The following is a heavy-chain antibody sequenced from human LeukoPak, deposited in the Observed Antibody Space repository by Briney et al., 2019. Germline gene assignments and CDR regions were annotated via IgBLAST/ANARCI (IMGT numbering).Heavy chain of an antibody. CDR3: ARVSGSRARGAFDY. CDR2: ISSSSDYI. CDR1: GFTFSSYS. Sequence: GGSLRLSCAASGFTFSSYSMNWVRQAPGKGLEWVSSISSSSDYIHYADSVKGRFTISRDNAKNSLYLQMNSLRAEDTAVYYCARVSGSRARGAFDYWGQGTLVTVSS. J-gene: IGHJ4*02. V-gene: IGHV3-21*04. D-gene: IGHD1-26*01.